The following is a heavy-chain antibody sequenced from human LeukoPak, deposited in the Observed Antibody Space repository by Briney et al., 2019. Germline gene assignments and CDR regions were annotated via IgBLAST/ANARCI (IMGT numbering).Heavy chain of an antibody. CDR3: ARDSSGYYATLVY. CDR2: ISYDGSNK. CDR1: GFTFSSYA. J-gene: IGHJ4*02. D-gene: IGHD3-22*01. Sequence: GGSLRLSCAASGFTFSSYAMHWVRQAPGKGLEWVAVISYDGSNKYYADSVKGRFTISRDNSKNTLYLQMNSLRAEDTAVYYCARDSSGYYATLVYWGREPWSPSPQ. V-gene: IGHV3-30*04.